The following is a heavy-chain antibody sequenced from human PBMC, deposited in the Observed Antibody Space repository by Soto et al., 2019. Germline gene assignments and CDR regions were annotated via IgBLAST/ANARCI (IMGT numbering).Heavy chain of an antibody. CDR3: VQGPFCSGTSCYTVGDFAH. CDR2: ISGSGNST. J-gene: IGHJ4*02. D-gene: IGHD2-2*02. Sequence: PGGSLRLSCAASGFTFSTYAMSWVRQAPGKGLEWVSSISGSGNSTYYADSVKGRLTISRDNSKNTLYLQTHSLRAEDTALYYYVQGPFCSGTSCYTVGDFAHWGQGTLVTVSS. CDR1: GFTFSTYA. V-gene: IGHV3-23*01.